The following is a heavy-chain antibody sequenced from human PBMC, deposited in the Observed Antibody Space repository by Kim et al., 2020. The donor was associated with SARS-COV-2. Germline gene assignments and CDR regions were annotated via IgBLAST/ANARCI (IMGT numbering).Heavy chain of an antibody. CDR1: GFTVSSYS. D-gene: IGHD1-26*01. J-gene: IGHJ1*01. CDR3: ARGWGN. CDR2: ISSSSSSI. V-gene: IGHV3-48*04. Sequence: GGSLRLSCAASGFTVSSYSMNWVRQAPGKGLEWVSYISSSSSSIYYAESVKGRFTISRDNAKSSLYLEMNSLRAEDTAVYYCARGWGNWGQGSLVTVSS.